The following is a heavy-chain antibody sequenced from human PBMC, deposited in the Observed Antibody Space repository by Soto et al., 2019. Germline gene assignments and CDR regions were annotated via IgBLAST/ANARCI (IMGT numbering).Heavy chain of an antibody. D-gene: IGHD1-1*01. V-gene: IGHV1-8*01. Sequence: QVQLVQSGAEVKKPGASVKVSCKASGYTFTNYDINWVRQASGQGLEWMGWMNPNSGNTGYAQQFQGRVTMTRETSIFIAYMELGSLKSDDTAVYYCAIVVRGNCRSIRCRFLGNDFYYDMDVWGNGTKVTVSS. CDR3: AIVVRGNCRSIRCRFLGNDFYYDMDV. J-gene: IGHJ6*03. CDR2: MNPNSGNT. CDR1: GYTFTNYD.